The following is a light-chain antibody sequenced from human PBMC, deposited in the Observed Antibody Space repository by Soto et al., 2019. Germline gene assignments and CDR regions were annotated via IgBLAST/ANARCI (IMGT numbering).Light chain of an antibody. Sequence: DVVMTQSPLSLPVTLGQPASISCRSSQSLVYSDGNTYLNWFQQRPDQSPRRLIYKLSNRESGDPDRFSGRGSGNDFTLKISTVESKDGGVYYCMQGTPGPRPFGPGTKGDIK. V-gene: IGKV2-30*01. J-gene: IGKJ3*01. CDR2: KLS. CDR3: MQGTPGPRP. CDR1: QSLVYSDGNTY.